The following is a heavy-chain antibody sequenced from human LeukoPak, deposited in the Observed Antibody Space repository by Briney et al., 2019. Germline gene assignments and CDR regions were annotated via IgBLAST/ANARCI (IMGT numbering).Heavy chain of an antibody. V-gene: IGHV5-51*01. CDR3: AVGRITMVRGSYYYMDV. CDR1: GYSFTSYW. CDR2: IYPGDSDT. Sequence: GESLKISCKGSGYSFTSYWIGWVRQMPGKGLEWMGIIYPGDSDTRYSPSFQGQATISADKSISTAYLQWSSLKASDTAMYYCAVGRITMVRGSYYYMDVWGKGTTVTISS. D-gene: IGHD3-10*01. J-gene: IGHJ6*03.